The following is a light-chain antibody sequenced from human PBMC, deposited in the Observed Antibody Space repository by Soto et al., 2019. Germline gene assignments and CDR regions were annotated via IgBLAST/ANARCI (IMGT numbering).Light chain of an antibody. CDR3: SSYTSNSALDVL. CDR1: SSDVGRYDY. Sequence: QSALTQPASVSGSPGQSITISCTGTSSDVGRYDYVSWYQQHPGKAPKLLIYDVTTRPSGVSNRFSGSKSGNTASLTISGLQAEDEAEYFCSSYTSNSALDVLFGGGTKVTVL. J-gene: IGLJ2*01. V-gene: IGLV2-14*03. CDR2: DVT.